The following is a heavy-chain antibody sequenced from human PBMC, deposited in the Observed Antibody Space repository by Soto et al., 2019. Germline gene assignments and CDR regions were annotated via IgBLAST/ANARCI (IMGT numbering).Heavy chain of an antibody. V-gene: IGHV3-30*18. J-gene: IGHJ4*02. D-gene: IGHD6-19*01. Sequence: GSLRLSCAASGFTFSSYGMHWVRQAPGKGLEWVAVISYDGSNKYYADSVKGRFTISRDNSKNTLYLQMNSLRAEDTAVYYCAKGARHSSGWYVDYWGQGTLVTVSS. CDR1: GFTFSSYG. CDR3: AKGARHSSGWYVDY. CDR2: ISYDGSNK.